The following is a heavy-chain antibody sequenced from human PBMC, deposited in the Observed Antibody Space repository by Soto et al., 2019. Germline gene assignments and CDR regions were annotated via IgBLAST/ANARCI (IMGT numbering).Heavy chain of an antibody. V-gene: IGHV4-30-4*01. CDR3: ARDGSAGTDDYGMDV. Sequence: KLSETLSLTCTVSGGSISSGDYYWSWIRQPPGKGLEWIGYIYYSGSTYYNPSLKSRVTISVDTSKNQFSLKLSSVTAADTAVYYCARDGSAGTDDYGMDVWGQGTTVTVSS. CDR1: GGSISSGDYY. J-gene: IGHJ6*02. D-gene: IGHD1-1*01. CDR2: IYYSGST.